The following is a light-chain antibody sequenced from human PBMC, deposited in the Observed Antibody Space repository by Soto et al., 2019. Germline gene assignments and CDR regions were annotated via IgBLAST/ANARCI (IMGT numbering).Light chain of an antibody. CDR1: SSNIGDNF. CDR2: ANH. CDR3: ATWDTSLSAVV. J-gene: IGLJ3*02. V-gene: IGLV1-51*01. Sequence: SVLTQPPSVSAAPGQKVTISCFGSSSNIGDNFVSWHQQFPGTAPKLLIYANHRRPSGIPDRFSASKSGTSATLAITGLQTGDEADYYCATWDTSLSAVVFGGGTKLTVL.